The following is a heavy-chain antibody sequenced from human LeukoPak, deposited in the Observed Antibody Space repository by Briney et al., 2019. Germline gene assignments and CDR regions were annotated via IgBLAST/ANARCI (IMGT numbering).Heavy chain of an antibody. CDR2: IHASGST. J-gene: IGHJ5*02. V-gene: IGHV4-61*02. D-gene: IGHD3-22*01. Sequence: SQTLSLTCSVSGGSITSDSYYWTWIRQTAGKGLEWIGRIHASGSTNYNPSLNSRVTISADTSKNQFSLKLSSVTAADTAVYYCAASAPSGSNWFDPWGQGILVTVSS. CDR3: AASAPSGSNWFDP. CDR1: GGSITSDSYY.